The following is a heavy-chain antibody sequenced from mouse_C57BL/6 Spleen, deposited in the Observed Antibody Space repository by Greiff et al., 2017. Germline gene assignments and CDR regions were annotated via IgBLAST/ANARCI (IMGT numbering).Heavy chain of an antibody. J-gene: IGHJ3*01. CDR1: GYAFSSSW. CDR2: IYPGDGDT. D-gene: IGHD2-1*01. Sequence: VQLQESGPELVKPGASVKISCKASGYAFSSSWMNWVKQRPGKGLEWIGRIYPGDGDTNYNGKFKGKATLTADKSSSTAYMQLSSLTSEDSAVYFCAPRNYEFAYWGQGTLVTVSA. CDR3: APRNYEFAY. V-gene: IGHV1-82*01.